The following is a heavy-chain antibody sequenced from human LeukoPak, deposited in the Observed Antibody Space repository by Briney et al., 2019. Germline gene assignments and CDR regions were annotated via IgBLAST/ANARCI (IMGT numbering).Heavy chain of an antibody. D-gene: IGHD3-10*02. V-gene: IGHV1-8*01. CDR2: MNPNSGNT. CDR1: GYTFTSYD. Sequence: ASVKVSCKASGYTFTSYDINWVRQATGQGLEWMGWMNPNSGNTGYAQKFQGRVTMTRNTSISTAYMELSSLRSEDRAVYYCARGLGSLGYYVPFDYWGQGTLVTVSS. J-gene: IGHJ4*02. CDR3: ARGLGSLGYYVPFDY.